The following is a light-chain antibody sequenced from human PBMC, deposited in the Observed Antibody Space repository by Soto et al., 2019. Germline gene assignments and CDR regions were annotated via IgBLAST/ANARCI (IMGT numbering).Light chain of an antibody. CDR2: GAS. V-gene: IGKV3-20*01. J-gene: IGKJ4*01. Sequence: EIVLTQSPGTLSLSPGERATLSCRASQSVSSSYLAWYQQKPGQAPRLLIYGASSRATGIPDRFSGSGSGTDFTLTISRLEPEDFAEYYCQPYDSSPLTFGGGTKVEIK. CDR1: QSVSSSY. CDR3: QPYDSSPLT.